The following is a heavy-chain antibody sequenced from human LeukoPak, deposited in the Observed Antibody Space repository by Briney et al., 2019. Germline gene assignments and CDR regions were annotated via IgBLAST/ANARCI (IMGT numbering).Heavy chain of an antibody. CDR2: ISGSGGST. Sequence: HPGGSLRLSCAASGFTFSSYAMSWVRQAPGKGLEWVSAISGSGGSTFYADSVKGRFTVSRDNSRITLYLQMNSLRAEDTAVYYCAKDLLRYSGYDRISAVDCWGQGTLVTVSS. V-gene: IGHV3-23*01. CDR1: GFTFSSYA. D-gene: IGHD5-12*01. J-gene: IGHJ4*02. CDR3: AKDLLRYSGYDRISAVDC.